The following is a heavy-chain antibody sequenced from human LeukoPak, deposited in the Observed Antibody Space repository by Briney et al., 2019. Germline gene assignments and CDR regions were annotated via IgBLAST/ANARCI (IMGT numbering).Heavy chain of an antibody. CDR3: ARGLGYCSSTSCWSWFDP. V-gene: IGHV4-34*01. Sequence: PSETLSLTCAVYGGSFSGYYWSWIRQPPGKGLEWIGEIKHSGSTNYNPSLKSRVTISVDTSKNQFSLKLSSVTAADTAVYYCARGLGYCSSTSCWSWFDPWGQGTLVTVSS. J-gene: IGHJ5*02. CDR2: IKHSGST. D-gene: IGHD2-2*01. CDR1: GGSFSGYY.